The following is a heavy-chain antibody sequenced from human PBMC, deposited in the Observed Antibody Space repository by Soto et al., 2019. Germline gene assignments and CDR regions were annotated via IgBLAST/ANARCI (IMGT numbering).Heavy chain of an antibody. CDR1: GGSINSYW. D-gene: IGHD2-2*01. Sequence: SETLSLTCRVSGGSINSYWWSWIRPPAGKGLEWIGRVYSSGTTDYNPSLNSRATMSVETSKNQFSLKLTSVTAADTAVYYCARDIGSYAYAEGYWGQGIQVTVPQ. CDR3: ARDIGSYAYAEGY. J-gene: IGHJ4*02. V-gene: IGHV4-4*07. CDR2: VYSSGTT.